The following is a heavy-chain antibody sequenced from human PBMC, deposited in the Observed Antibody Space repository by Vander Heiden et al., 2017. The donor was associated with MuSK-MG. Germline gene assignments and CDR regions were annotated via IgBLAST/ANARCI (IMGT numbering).Heavy chain of an antibody. CDR2: IYPGDYNT. CDR3: ARQRICYGSGSSLGEFDD. V-gene: IGHV5-51*01. J-gene: IGHJ4*02. Sequence: EVQLVQSGAEAKKPGESLKISGKGSGYSLNSYWLAWVRQMAAKGLEGMGIIYPGDYNTRYSPSFQGQVTISADKHISTADLQWSSLKASDTAMYYCARQRICYGSGSSLGEFDDWGQGTLVTVSS. CDR1: GYSLNSYW. D-gene: IGHD3-10*01.